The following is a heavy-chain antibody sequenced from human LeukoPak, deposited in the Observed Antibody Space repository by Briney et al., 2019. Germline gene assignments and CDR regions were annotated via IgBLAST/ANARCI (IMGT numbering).Heavy chain of an antibody. CDR3: ARKRSIAAPFDS. V-gene: IGHV4-59*11. Sequence: SETLSLTCTVSGGSISSHYWSWIRQPPGKGLEWIGYIYYGGSTNYNPSLKSRVTISVDTSKNQFSLKLSSVTAADTAVYYCARKRSIAAPFDSWGQGTLVTVSS. CDR2: IYYGGST. CDR1: GGSISSHY. D-gene: IGHD6-6*01. J-gene: IGHJ5*02.